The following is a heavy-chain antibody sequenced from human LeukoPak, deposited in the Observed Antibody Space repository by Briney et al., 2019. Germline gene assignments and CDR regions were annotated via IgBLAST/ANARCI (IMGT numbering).Heavy chain of an antibody. CDR3: ARSTHRSGDCFDP. Sequence: GASVKVSCKASGYTFTGYYMHWVRQAPGQGLEWMGWINPNSGGTNYAQKLQGRVTMTTDTSTKTVNMELRSLRSDDTAVYYCARSTHRSGDCFDPWGQGTLVTVSS. V-gene: IGHV1-2*02. J-gene: IGHJ5*02. D-gene: IGHD3-10*01. CDR1: GYTFTGYY. CDR2: INPNSGGT.